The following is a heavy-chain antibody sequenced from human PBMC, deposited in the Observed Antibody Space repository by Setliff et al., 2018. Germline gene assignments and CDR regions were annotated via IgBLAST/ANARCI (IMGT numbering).Heavy chain of an antibody. CDR1: GFTFSTYR. CDR3: ARGPWKHSAYYYYYYMDV. J-gene: IGHJ6*03. CDR2: IWDDGVKK. V-gene: IGHV3-33*08. Sequence: PGGSLRLSCAASGFTFSTYRMHWVRQAPGKGLEWVAVIWDDGVKKYHADSVKGRFTISRDNAKNTLYLQMNSLRAEDTAVYYCARGPWKHSAYYYYYYMDVWGKGTTVTVSS. D-gene: IGHD1-1*01.